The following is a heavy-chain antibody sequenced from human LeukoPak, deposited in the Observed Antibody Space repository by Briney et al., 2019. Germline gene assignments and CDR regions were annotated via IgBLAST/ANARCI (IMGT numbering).Heavy chain of an antibody. J-gene: IGHJ4*02. Sequence: SGPTLVNPTQTLTLTCTFSGFSLSASGVAVGWIRQPPGKALEWLALIYWDDDERYSPSLKSRLTITKDTSKNQVVLTMTNVDPADTATYYCVHSDSTYYCGSGSYPPIDYWGQGTLVTVSS. V-gene: IGHV2-5*02. D-gene: IGHD3-10*01. CDR2: IYWDDDE. CDR1: GFSLSASGVA. CDR3: VHSDSTYYCGSGSYPPIDY.